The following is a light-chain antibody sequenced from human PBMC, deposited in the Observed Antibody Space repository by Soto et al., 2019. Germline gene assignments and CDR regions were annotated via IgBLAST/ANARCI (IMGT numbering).Light chain of an antibody. V-gene: IGLV2-14*01. J-gene: IGLJ2*01. Sequence: QSALTQPASVSGSPGQPITISCTGTSSDVGGYNYVSWYQQHPGKATKLMIYDVSNRPSGVSNRFSGSKSGNTASLTISGLQAEDEADYYCSSYTSSSTLGVVFGGGTKLTVL. CDR2: DVS. CDR1: SSDVGGYNY. CDR3: SSYTSSSTLGVV.